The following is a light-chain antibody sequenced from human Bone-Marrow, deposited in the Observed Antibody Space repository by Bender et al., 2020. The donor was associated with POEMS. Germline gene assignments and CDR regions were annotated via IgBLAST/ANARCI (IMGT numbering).Light chain of an antibody. Sequence: NFMLTQPHSVSESPGKTVAISCTRSSGSIASNYVQWYQLRPGSAPTTIIFQDDQRPSGVPDRFSGSIDTSSNSASLTISGLRTEDEADYFCQSYDTANQVFGGWTKLTVL. CDR2: QDD. V-gene: IGLV6-57*04. J-gene: IGLJ3*02. CDR3: QSYDTANQV. CDR1: SGSIASNY.